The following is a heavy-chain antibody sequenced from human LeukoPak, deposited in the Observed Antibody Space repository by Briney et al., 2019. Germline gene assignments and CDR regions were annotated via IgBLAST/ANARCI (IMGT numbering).Heavy chain of an antibody. CDR2: IQSYTDGGTA. CDR1: GFSFSTFW. CDR3: TSDPGGYYGSDTDY. J-gene: IGHJ4*02. D-gene: IGHD3-10*01. V-gene: IGHV3-15*01. Sequence: GGSLRLSCATSGFSFSTFWMSWVRQAPGKGLEWVGRIQSYTDGGTADYAAPVKGRFTISRDDSKNTLWLQMNSLKTDDTALYYCTSDPGGYYGSDTDYWGQGTLVTVSS.